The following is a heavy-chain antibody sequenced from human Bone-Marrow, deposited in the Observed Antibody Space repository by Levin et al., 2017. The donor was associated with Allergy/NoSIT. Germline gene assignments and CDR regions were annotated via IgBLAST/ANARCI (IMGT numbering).Heavy chain of an antibody. CDR1: GYTFTSYG. CDR3: ARLLGGYDFPYYYYGMDV. D-gene: IGHD5-12*01. J-gene: IGHJ6*02. Sequence: GESLKISCKASGYTFTSYGISWVRQAPGQGLEWMGWISAYNGNTNYAQKLQGRVTMTTDTSTSTAYMELRSLRSDDTAVYYCARLLGGYDFPYYYYGMDVWGQGTTVTVSS. V-gene: IGHV1-18*01. CDR2: ISAYNGNT.